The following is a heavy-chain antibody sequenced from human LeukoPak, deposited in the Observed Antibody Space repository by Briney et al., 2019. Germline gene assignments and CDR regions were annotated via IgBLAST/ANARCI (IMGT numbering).Heavy chain of an antibody. D-gene: IGHD1-26*01. Sequence: GGSLRLSCAASGFTFSDYAMHWVRQAPGKGLEYVSAISGDGGSTFYASSVKGRFNTSRDNSKNTLYLDMGSLRPEDMAVYYCATIGLPWGQGTLVTVSS. J-gene: IGHJ5*02. V-gene: IGHV3-64*01. CDR2: ISGDGGST. CDR1: GFTFSDYA. CDR3: ATIGLP.